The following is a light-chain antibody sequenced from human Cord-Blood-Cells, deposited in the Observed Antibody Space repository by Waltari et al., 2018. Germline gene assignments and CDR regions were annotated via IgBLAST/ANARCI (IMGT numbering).Light chain of an antibody. Sequence: DIVMTQSPDFLAVSLGERATINCKSSQSVLYSSNNKNYFAWYQQKPGQPPKLLIYWASTRGSGVPDRVSGSGSGTEFTLTISSLQAEDVAVDYCRQNYRTPLTVGGGTKVEIK. CDR2: WAS. V-gene: IGKV4-1*01. CDR3: RQNYRTPLT. CDR1: QSVLYSSNNKNY. J-gene: IGKJ4*01.